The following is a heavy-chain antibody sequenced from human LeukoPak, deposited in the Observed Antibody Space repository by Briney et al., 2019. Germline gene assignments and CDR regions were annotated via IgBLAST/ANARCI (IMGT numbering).Heavy chain of an antibody. V-gene: IGHV3-48*01. CDR3: ARPDRGGSYSNFDY. D-gene: IGHD3-16*01. CDR1: GFTFSSYS. CDR2: ISSSSSTI. J-gene: IGHJ4*02. Sequence: PGGSLRLSCAASGFTFSSYSMNWVRQAPGKGLEWVSYISSSSSTIYYADSVKGRFTISRDNAKNSLYLQMNSLRAEDTAVYYCARPDRGGSYSNFDYWGQGTLVTVSS.